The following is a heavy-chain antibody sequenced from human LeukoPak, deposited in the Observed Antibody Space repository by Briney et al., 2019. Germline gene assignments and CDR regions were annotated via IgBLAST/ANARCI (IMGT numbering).Heavy chain of an antibody. CDR3: ASSHDRAYYYCMDV. CDR1: GGTFSSYA. CDR2: IIPIFGTA. D-gene: IGHD3-9*01. V-gene: IGHV1-69*06. Sequence: GASVKVSCKASGGTFSSYAISWVRQAPGQGLEWMGGIIPIFGTANYAQKFQGRVTITADKSTSTAYMELSSLRSEDTAVYYCASSHDRAYYYCMDVWGKGTTVTVSS. J-gene: IGHJ6*03.